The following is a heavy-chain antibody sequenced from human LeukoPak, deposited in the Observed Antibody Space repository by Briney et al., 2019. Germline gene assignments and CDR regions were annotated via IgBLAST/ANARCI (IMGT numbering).Heavy chain of an antibody. CDR3: ARRARGYYFDY. V-gene: IGHV4-34*01. Sequence: SETLSLTCAVYGGSFSGYYWSWIRQPPGKGLEWIGEINHSGSTNYNPSLKSRVTISVDTSKNQFSLKLSSVTAADTAVYYCARRARGYYFDYWGQGTLVTVSS. CDR1: GGSFSGYY. CDR2: INHSGST. J-gene: IGHJ4*02.